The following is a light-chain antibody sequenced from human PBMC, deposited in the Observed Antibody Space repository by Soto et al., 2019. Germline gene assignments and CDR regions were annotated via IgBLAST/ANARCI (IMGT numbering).Light chain of an antibody. V-gene: IGKV1-8*01. CDR2: AAS. J-gene: IGKJ1*01. CDR3: QQYYSYPWT. Sequence: AIRMTQSPSSFSASTGDRVTITCRASQGISSYLAWYQQKPGKAPKLLIYAASTLQSEVPSRFSGSGSGTDFTLTISCLQSEDFATYYCQQYYSYPWTFGQGTKVDIK. CDR1: QGISSY.